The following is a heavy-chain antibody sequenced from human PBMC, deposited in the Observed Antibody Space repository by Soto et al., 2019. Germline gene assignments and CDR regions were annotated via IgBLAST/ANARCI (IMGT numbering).Heavy chain of an antibody. V-gene: IGHV4-31*03. Sequence: SSETLSLTCTVSGGSISSGGYYWSWIRQHPGKGLEWIGYIYYSGSTYYNPSLKSRVTISVDTSKNQFSLKLSSVTAADTAVYYGARTRGLHQTHNCFAPGGQGPLVTVPS. CDR3: ARTRGLHQTHNCFAP. D-gene: IGHD5-12*01. CDR1: GGSISSGGYY. J-gene: IGHJ5*02. CDR2: IYYSGST.